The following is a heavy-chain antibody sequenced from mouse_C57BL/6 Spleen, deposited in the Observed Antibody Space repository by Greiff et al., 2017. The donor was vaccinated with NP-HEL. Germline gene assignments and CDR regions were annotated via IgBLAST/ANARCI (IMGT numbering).Heavy chain of an antibody. CDR1: GYTFTSYW. Sequence: QVQLKQPGAELVMPGASVKLSCKASGYTFTSYWMHWVKQRPGQGLEWIGEIDPSDSYTNYNQKFKGKSTLTVDKSSSTAYMQLSSLTSEDSAVYYCASHYYGSSYRFAYWGQGTLVTVSA. CDR3: ASHYYGSSYRFAY. D-gene: IGHD1-1*01. CDR2: IDPSDSYT. J-gene: IGHJ3*01. V-gene: IGHV1-69*01.